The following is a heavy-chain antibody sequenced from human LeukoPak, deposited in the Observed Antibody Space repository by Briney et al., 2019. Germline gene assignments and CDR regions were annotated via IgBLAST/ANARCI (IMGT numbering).Heavy chain of an antibody. Sequence: GESLKISCKGSGYSFTSYWIGWVRQMPGKGLEWMGIIYPGDSDTRYSPSFQGQVTISADKSISTAYLQWSSLKASDTAMYYCATLDYDFWSGSNSLYFDYWGQGTLVTVSS. CDR3: ATLDYDFWSGSNSLYFDY. CDR2: IYPGDSDT. CDR1: GYSFTSYW. D-gene: IGHD3-3*01. J-gene: IGHJ4*02. V-gene: IGHV5-51*01.